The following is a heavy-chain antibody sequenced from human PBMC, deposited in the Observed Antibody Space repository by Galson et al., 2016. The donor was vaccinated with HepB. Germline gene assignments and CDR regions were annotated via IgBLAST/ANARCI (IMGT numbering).Heavy chain of an antibody. V-gene: IGHV3-33*06. CDR1: GSTFSYYA. CDR3: AKYFLTRDVFDV. Sequence: SLRLSCAASGSTFSYYAMHWVRQAPGKGLEWVALIWHDGSIKHYADSVKGRFTISRDNSKKLVHLQMNSLRAEDTALYYCAKYFLTRDVFDVWGQGTMVTVSS. J-gene: IGHJ3*01. CDR2: IWHDGSIK. D-gene: IGHD3-3*01.